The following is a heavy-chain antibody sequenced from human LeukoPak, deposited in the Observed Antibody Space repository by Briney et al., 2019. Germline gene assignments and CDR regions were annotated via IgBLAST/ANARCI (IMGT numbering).Heavy chain of an antibody. CDR1: GGSVIGAGYC. J-gene: IGHJ5*02. Sequence: SHSLSLACAVSGGSVIGAGYCWGWIRQPAGKGLEWFGYIYPSESTYSNPSLTTRVTISVDRTNIQFSLKLSSVPAADTAENYCARGAMARRGGWIDPWGQGTLVTVSS. CDR3: ARGAMARRGGWIDP. CDR2: IYPSEST. V-gene: IGHV4-30-2*01. D-gene: IGHD2-2*01.